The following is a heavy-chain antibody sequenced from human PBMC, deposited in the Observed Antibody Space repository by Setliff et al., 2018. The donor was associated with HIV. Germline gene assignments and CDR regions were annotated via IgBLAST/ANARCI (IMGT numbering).Heavy chain of an antibody. D-gene: IGHD3-22*01. CDR1: GGSINSGIYY. CDR3: ARFDDNGYWVDL. V-gene: IGHV4-61*02. CDR2: IHIGGNT. Sequence: SETLSLTCTVSGGSINSGIYYWTWIRQPAGKGLEWLGRIHIGGNTNYNPSLKSRVTMSVDTSKNQFSLNLNSVTATDTAVYYCARFDDNGYWVDLWGQGTLVTVSS. J-gene: IGHJ4*02.